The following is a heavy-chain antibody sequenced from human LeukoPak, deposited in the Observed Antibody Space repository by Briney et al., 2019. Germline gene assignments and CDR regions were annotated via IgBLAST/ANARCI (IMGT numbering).Heavy chain of an antibody. CDR2: IYHSGST. D-gene: IGHD6-19*01. J-gene: IGHJ6*02. V-gene: IGHV4-30-2*01. Sequence: PSQTLSLTCAVSGGSISSGGYSWSWIRQPPGKGLEWIGYIYHSGSTYYNPSLKSRVTISVDRSKNQFSLKLSSVTAADTAVYYCARDRTVAVISDYYYYGMDVWGQGTTVTVSS. CDR1: GGSISSGGYS. CDR3: ARDRTVAVISDYYYYGMDV.